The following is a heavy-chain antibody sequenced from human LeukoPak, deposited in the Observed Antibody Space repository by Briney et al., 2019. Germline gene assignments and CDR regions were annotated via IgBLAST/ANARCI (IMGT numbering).Heavy chain of an antibody. CDR3: ATVLPGRPNDN. D-gene: IGHD1-1*01. Sequence: PGGSLRLSCAASGFTFSTYYMSWVRQAPGKGLEWVASIKQDGSEKYYVDSMNGRFTISRDNAKNSLYLQLNSLRVEDTAVYYCATVLPGRPNDNWGQGTLVTVSS. CDR2: IKQDGSEK. CDR1: GFTFSTYY. V-gene: IGHV3-7*01. J-gene: IGHJ4*02.